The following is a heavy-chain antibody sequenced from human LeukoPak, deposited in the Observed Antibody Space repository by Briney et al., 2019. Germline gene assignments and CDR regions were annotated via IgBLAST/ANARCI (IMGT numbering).Heavy chain of an antibody. J-gene: IGHJ5*02. Sequence: SQTLSLTCAVYGGSFSGYYWSWIRQPPGKGLEWIGEINHSGSTNYNPSLKSRVTISVDTSKNQFSLKLSSVTAADTAVYYCARGRYCSSTSCYPWGRSDSWFDPWGQGTLVTVSS. V-gene: IGHV4-34*01. CDR3: ARGRYCSSTSCYPWGRSDSWFDP. CDR2: INHSGST. CDR1: GGSFSGYY. D-gene: IGHD2-2*01.